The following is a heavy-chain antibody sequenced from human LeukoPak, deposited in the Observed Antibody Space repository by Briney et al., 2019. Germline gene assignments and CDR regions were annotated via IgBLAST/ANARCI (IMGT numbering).Heavy chain of an antibody. D-gene: IGHD2-8*01. CDR2: ISAYNGNT. CDR3: ARVLGSGRMVYALYFDY. V-gene: IGHV1-18*01. CDR1: GYTFTSYG. Sequence: ASVKVSCKASGYTFTSYGISWVRQAPGQGLEWMGWISAYNGNTNYAQKLQGRVTMTTDTSTSTAYMELRSLRSDDTAVYYCARVLGSGRMVYALYFDYWGQGTLVTVSS. J-gene: IGHJ4*02.